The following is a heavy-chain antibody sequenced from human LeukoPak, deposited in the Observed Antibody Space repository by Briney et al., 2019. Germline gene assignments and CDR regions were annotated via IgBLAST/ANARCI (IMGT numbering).Heavy chain of an antibody. CDR1: GVNFGSYG. V-gene: IGHV3-33*06. D-gene: IGHD3-3*01. Sequence: GGSLRLSCAASGVNFGSYGMHWVRQAPGKGLEWVALIWYDGSSEEYADSVKVRFTISRDNSRDTLYMQMNSLRAEDTAVYYCAKDDNWRGSYKYYYMDVWGKGTSVTVSS. CDR2: IWYDGSSE. CDR3: AKDDNWRGSYKYYYMDV. J-gene: IGHJ6*03.